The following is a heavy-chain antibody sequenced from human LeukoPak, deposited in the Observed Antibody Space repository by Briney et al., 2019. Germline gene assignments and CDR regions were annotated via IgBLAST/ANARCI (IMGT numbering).Heavy chain of an antibody. V-gene: IGHV1-18*01. CDR1: GYTFTSYG. Sequence: AAVKVSCKASGYTFTSYGISWVRQAPGQGLEWMGWISAYNGNTNYAQKLQGRVTMTTDTSTSTAYMELRSLRSDDTAVYYCARAYTMVHHFDYWGQGTLVTVSS. D-gene: IGHD3-10*01. CDR3: ARAYTMVHHFDY. J-gene: IGHJ4*02. CDR2: ISAYNGNT.